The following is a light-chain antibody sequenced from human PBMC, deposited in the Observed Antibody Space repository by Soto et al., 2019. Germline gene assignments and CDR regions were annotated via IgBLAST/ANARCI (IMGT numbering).Light chain of an antibody. Sequence: EIVLTQSPGTLSLSPGERATLSCRASQSVSSSYLAWYQQKPGEAPRLLIYGASSRATGIPDRFSGSGSGTDVTLTISRLEPEDFAVYYFQQYGSSQSYTFGQGTKLEIK. CDR2: GAS. V-gene: IGKV3-20*01. CDR1: QSVSSSY. J-gene: IGKJ2*01. CDR3: QQYGSSQSYT.